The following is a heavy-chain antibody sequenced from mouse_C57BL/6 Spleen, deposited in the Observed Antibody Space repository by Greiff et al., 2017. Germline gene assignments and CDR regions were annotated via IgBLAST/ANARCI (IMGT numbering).Heavy chain of an antibody. CDR1: GFTFSDAW. CDR2: IRNKANNHAT. J-gene: IGHJ4*01. CDR3: TVLDPDY. V-gene: IGHV6-6*01. Sequence: EVKVEESGGGLVQPGGSMKLSCAASGFTFSDAWMDWVRQSPEKGLELVAEIRNKANNHATYYAESVKGRFTISRDDSKSSVYLQMNSLRAEDTGIYYCTVLDPDYWGQGTSVTVSS.